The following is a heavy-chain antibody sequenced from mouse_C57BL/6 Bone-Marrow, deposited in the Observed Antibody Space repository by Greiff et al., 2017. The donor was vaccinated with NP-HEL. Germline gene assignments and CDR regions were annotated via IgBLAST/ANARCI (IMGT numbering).Heavy chain of an antibody. D-gene: IGHD4-1*02. V-gene: IGHV1-22*01. Sequence: EVKVVESRPELVKPGASVKMSCKASGYTFTDYNMHWVKQSHGKSLEWIGYINPNNGGTSYNQKFKGKATLTVNKSSSTAYMELRSLTSEDSAVYYYANQLGRGFDYWGQGTTLTVSS. J-gene: IGHJ2*01. CDR2: INPNNGGT. CDR3: ANQLGRGFDY. CDR1: GYTFTDYN.